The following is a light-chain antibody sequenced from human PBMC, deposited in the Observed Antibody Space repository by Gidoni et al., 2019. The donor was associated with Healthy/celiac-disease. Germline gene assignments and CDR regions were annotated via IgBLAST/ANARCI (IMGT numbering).Light chain of an antibody. CDR2: GAS. CDR1: QSVSSSY. J-gene: IGKJ2*01. V-gene: IGKV3-20*01. CDR3: QQYGSSPYT. Sequence: EIVLTPSTGTLSLSPGERATLSCRASQSVSSSYLAWYQQKLGQAPRLLIYGASSRATGIPDRFSGSGSGTDFTLTISRLEPEDFAVYYCQQYGSSPYTFGQGTKLEIK.